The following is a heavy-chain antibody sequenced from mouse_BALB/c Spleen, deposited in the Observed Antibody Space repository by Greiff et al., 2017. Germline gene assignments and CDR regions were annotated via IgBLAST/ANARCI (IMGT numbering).Heavy chain of an antibody. Sequence: DVQLQESGGGLVKPGGSLKLSCAASGFTFSDYYMYWVRQTPEKRLEWVATISDGGSYTYYPDSVKGRFTISRDNAKNNLYLQMSSLKSEDTAMYYCARDRYDGYAMDYWGQGTSVTVSS. CDR2: ISDGGSYT. D-gene: IGHD2-14*01. V-gene: IGHV5-4*02. J-gene: IGHJ4*01. CDR3: ARDRYDGYAMDY. CDR1: GFTFSDYY.